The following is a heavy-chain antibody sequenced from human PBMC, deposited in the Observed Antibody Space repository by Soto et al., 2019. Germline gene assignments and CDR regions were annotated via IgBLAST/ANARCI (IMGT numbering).Heavy chain of an antibody. CDR1: GGSISSRYW. CDR2: IFHTGTS. Sequence: SETLSLTCAVAGGSISSRYWWTWVRQPPGSGLQWIGDIFHTGTSNYNPSLKSRLIISVDKSKNQFSLTLQSVTAADTAVYYCARGHEGDGGWGMDVWGQGTTVTVSS. D-gene: IGHD1-26*01. J-gene: IGHJ6*02. V-gene: IGHV4-4*02. CDR3: ARGHEGDGGWGMDV.